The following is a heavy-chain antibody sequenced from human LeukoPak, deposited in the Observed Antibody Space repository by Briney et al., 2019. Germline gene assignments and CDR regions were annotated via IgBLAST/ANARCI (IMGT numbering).Heavy chain of an antibody. Sequence: ASVKVSCKASGYTFTSYAMHWVRQAPGQRLEWMGWINAGNGNTKYSQKFQGRVTITRDTSASTAYMELSSLRSEDTAVYYCAREVGYYYDSSGYIDYWGQGTLVTVSS. D-gene: IGHD3-22*01. J-gene: IGHJ4*02. CDR3: AREVGYYYDSSGYIDY. CDR1: GYTFTSYA. CDR2: INAGNGNT. V-gene: IGHV1-3*01.